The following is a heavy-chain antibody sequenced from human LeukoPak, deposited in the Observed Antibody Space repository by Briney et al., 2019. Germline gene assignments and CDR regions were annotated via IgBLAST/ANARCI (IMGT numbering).Heavy chain of an antibody. J-gene: IGHJ5*02. CDR1: GGSLCSGVSY. Sequence: PLQTPSLTCAVSGGSLCSGVSYWGSVRQPPGEGLGWIAYMYYSGSTYYNPSLKSQVTMSADTSKNQLSLKLSSVTAADTAVYYCARPYYYDSRIDPWGQGILVTVSS. V-gene: IGHV4-30-4*01. CDR3: ARPYYYDSRIDP. D-gene: IGHD3-22*01. CDR2: MYYSGST.